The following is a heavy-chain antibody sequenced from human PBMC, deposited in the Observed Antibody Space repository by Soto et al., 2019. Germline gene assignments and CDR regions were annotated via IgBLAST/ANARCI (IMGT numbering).Heavy chain of an antibody. CDR2: IIPIFGTA. V-gene: IGHV1-69*06. CDR1: GGTFSSYA. CDR3: ARQLNYGIVVATSALDY. D-gene: IGHD3-22*01. Sequence: SVKVSCKASGGTFSSYAISWVRQAPGQGLEWMGGIIPIFGTANYAQKFQGRVTITADKSTSTAYMELSSLRSEDTAVYYCARQLNYGIVVATSALDYWGQGTLVTVSS. J-gene: IGHJ4*02.